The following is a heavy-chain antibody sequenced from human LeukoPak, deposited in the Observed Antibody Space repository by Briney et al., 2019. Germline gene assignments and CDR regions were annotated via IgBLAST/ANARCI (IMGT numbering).Heavy chain of an antibody. J-gene: IGHJ3*01. V-gene: IGHV4-34*01. CDR1: GGSFSGYY. CDR3: ACGRRLYCSGDRCHRRAFDL. CDR2: INQSGST. D-gene: IGHD2-15*01. Sequence: SETLSLTCAVYGGSFSGYYWSWMGQPPRKGREGIGEINQSGSTNYNPSLKSRVTISVDTSKNQFSLKLTSVTAADTPVDYCACGRRLYCSGDRCHRRAFDLWGKGTMVPVSS.